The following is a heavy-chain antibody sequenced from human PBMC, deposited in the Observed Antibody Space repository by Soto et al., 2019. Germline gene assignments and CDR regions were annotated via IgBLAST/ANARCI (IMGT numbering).Heavy chain of an antibody. V-gene: IGHV4-34*12. CDR1: GGSFNANY. CDR3: ASARWDY. Sequence: SETLSLTCAVSGGSFNANYWTWIRQPPGKGLEWIGEIFHSGNTNYNPSLRSRVTISVDTSKNQFSLKLSSVTAADTAVYYCASARWDYWGQGTLVTVSS. J-gene: IGHJ4*02. CDR2: IFHSGNT.